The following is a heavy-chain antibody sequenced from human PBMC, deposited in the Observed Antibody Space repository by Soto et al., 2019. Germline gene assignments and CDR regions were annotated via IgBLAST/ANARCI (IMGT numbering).Heavy chain of an antibody. CDR3: ARWARTTVNRRFVGAFDI. CDR2: IYYSGST. V-gene: IGHV4-39*01. Sequence: SETLSLTCTVSGGSISSSSYYWGWIRQPPGKGLEWIGSIYYSGSTYYNPSLKSRVTISVDTSKNQFSLKLSSVTAADTAVYYCARWARTTVNRRFVGAFDIWGQGTMVTVSS. CDR1: GGSISSSSYY. D-gene: IGHD4-17*01. J-gene: IGHJ3*02.